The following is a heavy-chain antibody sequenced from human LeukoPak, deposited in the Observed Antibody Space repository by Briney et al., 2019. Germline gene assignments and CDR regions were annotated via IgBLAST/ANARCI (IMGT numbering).Heavy chain of an antibody. V-gene: IGHV3-21*01. Sequence: GGSLRLSCAASGFTFSSYSMNWVRQAPGKGLEWVSSISSSSSYIYYADSVKGRFTISRDNAKNSLYLQMNSLRAEDTAVYYCARDSSGWYYFDYWGQGTLVTVSS. D-gene: IGHD6-19*01. J-gene: IGHJ4*02. CDR3: ARDSSGWYYFDY. CDR1: GFTFSSYS. CDR2: ISSSSSYI.